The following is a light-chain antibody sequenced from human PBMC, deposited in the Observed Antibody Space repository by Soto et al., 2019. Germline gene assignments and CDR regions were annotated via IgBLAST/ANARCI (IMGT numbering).Light chain of an antibody. CDR3: CSYAGSYTLM. CDR2: DVN. Sequence: QSALTQPRSVSGSPGQSITISCTGTSSDVGSYNYVSWYQQHPGKGPKLMIYDVNKRPSGVPDRFSGSKSGNTASLTISGLQAEDEAAYYCCSYAGSYTLMFGGGTKLTVL. CDR1: SSDVGSYNY. V-gene: IGLV2-11*01. J-gene: IGLJ3*02.